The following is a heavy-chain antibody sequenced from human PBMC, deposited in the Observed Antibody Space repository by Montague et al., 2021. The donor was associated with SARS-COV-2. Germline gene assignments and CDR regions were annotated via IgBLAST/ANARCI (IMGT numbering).Heavy chain of an antibody. CDR3: AKSAWGVTDAFDI. CDR1: EFAFSSYA. CDR2: IYSGGSST. D-gene: IGHD1-26*01. Sequence: SLRLSCAASEFAFSSYAMSWVRQAPGKGLEWVSAIYSGGSSTFYADSVKGRFTISRDNSKNTLYLHMNSLRAEDTAVYYCAKSAWGVTDAFDIWGQGTMVTVSS. V-gene: IGHV3-23*03. J-gene: IGHJ3*02.